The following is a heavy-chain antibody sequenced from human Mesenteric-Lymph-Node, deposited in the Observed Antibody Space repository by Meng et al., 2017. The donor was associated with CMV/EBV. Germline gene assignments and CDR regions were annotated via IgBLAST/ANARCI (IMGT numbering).Heavy chain of an antibody. J-gene: IGHJ5*02. CDR2: ISSSSNNI. V-gene: IGHV3-21*01. CDR1: FNFSSYS. CDR3: SLLAPTISASSSPFFDP. D-gene: IGHD5-12*01. Sequence: FNFSSYSMNWVRQAPGKGLEWVSSISSSSNNIYYVDSVKGRFTISRDTATPSLYLQMTNLSSEATSFSYCSLLAPTISASSSPFFDPFRQGTLVTVSS.